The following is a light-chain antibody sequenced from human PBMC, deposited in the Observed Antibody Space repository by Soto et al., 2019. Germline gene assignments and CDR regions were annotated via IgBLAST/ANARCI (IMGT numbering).Light chain of an antibody. CDR2: ATS. J-gene: IGKJ1*01. CDR3: LQDYIYPWA. CDR1: QSVSNY. V-gene: IGKV3-11*01. Sequence: EIVLTQSPATLSLSPGERATLSCRASQSVSNYLAWYQQKPGQAPSLLIYATSTRATGIPARFSGSGSGTDFTLTISSLQPEDFATYYCLQDYIYPWAFGQGTKVDI.